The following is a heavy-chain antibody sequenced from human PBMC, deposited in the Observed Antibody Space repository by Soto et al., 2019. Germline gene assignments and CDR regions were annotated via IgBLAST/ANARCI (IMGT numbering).Heavy chain of an antibody. CDR3: VKCDGSASYCFYFGS. CDR1: GFTFSSYS. Sequence: SGGSLRLSCAASGFTFSSYSMNWVRQAPGKGLEWVSYISSSSSTIYYADSVKGRFTISRDNAKNSLYLQMNSLRDEDTAVYYCVKCDGSASYCFYFGSWGQGTLVTVSS. V-gene: IGHV3-48*02. CDR2: ISSSSSTI. J-gene: IGHJ4*02. D-gene: IGHD3-10*01.